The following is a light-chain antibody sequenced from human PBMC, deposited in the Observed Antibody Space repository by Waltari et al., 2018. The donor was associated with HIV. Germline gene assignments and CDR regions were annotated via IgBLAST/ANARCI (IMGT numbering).Light chain of an antibody. CDR3: CSFAGSNFV. CDR2: DVT. Sequence: QSALTQPASVSVSPGQAITISCTGSRRDVGTSDSNSWYQQHPGTAPKLIISDVTERPSGISNRFSGSKSGTTASLTISGLQAEDEAEYFCCSFAGSNFVFGSGTKVTVL. J-gene: IGLJ1*01. CDR1: RRDVGTSDS. V-gene: IGLV2-23*02.